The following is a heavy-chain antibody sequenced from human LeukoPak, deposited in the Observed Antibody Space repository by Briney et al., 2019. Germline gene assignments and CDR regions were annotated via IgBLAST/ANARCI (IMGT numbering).Heavy chain of an antibody. CDR3: ARGGGQLWLNYYYYMDV. J-gene: IGHJ6*03. D-gene: IGHD5-18*01. CDR1: SASITSSNYY. Sequence: PSETLSLTCTVSSASITSSNYYWAWIRQPPGKGLEFIGTIYYDGSTYYNPSLKSRVTISVDTSKNQFSLKLSSVTAADTAVYYCARGGGQLWLNYYYYMDVWGKGTTVTVSS. V-gene: IGHV4-39*07. CDR2: IYYDGST.